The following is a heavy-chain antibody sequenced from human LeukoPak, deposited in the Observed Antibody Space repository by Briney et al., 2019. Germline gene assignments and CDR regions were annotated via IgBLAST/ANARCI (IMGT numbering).Heavy chain of an antibody. CDR1: GFSASRNY. D-gene: IGHD1-26*01. CDR3: AREMREHGVFDI. CDR2: IFRDVSA. J-gene: IGHJ3*02. Sequence: PGGCLRLSRVAFGFSASRNYISWVGPAPGRGRGWVSEIFRDVSAYYAASMKGRFSIPSDKSKNTVYRQMNGRRGEDTAVYYCAREMREHGVFDIWGQGTMVTVSS. V-gene: IGHV3-53*01.